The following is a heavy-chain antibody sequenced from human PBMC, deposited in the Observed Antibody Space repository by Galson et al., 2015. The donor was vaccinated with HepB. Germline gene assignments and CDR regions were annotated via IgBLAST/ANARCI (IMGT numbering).Heavy chain of an antibody. D-gene: IGHD2-2*01. V-gene: IGHV3-7*01. CDR3: ARDVLDIVVVPAAQYYYYYYMDV. CDR2: IKQDGSEK. CDR1: GFTFSSYW. Sequence: SLRLSCAASGFTFSSYWMSWVRQAPGKGLEWVANIKQDGSEKYYVDSVKGRFTISRDNAENSLYLQMNSLRAEDTAVYYCARDVLDIVVVPAAQYYYYYYMDVWGKGTTVTVSS. J-gene: IGHJ6*03.